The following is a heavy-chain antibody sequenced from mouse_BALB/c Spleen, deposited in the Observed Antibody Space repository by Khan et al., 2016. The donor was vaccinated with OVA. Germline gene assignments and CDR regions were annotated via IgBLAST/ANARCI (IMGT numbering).Heavy chain of an antibody. CDR3: ARDGSRYNYAMDY. D-gene: IGHD2-3*01. Sequence: EVKLEVSGPGLVKPSQSLSLTCTVTGYSITSDYAWNWLRQFPGNKLEWMGYISYSGSTNYNPALKSRISITRDTSKNQFFLQLNSVTTEDTATYDCARDGSRYNYAMDYWGQGTSVTVSS. J-gene: IGHJ4*01. CDR1: GYSITSDYA. CDR2: ISYSGST. V-gene: IGHV3-2*02.